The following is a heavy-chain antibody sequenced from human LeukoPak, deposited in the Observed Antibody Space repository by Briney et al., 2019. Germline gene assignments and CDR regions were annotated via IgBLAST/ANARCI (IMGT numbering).Heavy chain of an antibody. CDR2: ISGSGGST. V-gene: IGHV3-23*01. CDR1: GFTFSNYV. D-gene: IGHD6-13*01. Sequence: PGGSLRLSCAASGFTFSNYVMSWVRQAPGKGLEWVSTISGSGGSTYYADSVKGRFTISRDISKNTLYLQMNSLRAEDTAVYYCAKDHGISSSWWSYFDYWGQGTLVTVSS. CDR3: AKDHGISSSWWSYFDY. J-gene: IGHJ4*02.